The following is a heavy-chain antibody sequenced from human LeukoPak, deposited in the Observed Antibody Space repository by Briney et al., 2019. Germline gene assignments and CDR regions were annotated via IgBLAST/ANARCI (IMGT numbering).Heavy chain of an antibody. CDR3: ARGAVAVPWFDP. CDR1: GGSISSSSYY. V-gene: IGHV4-39*07. D-gene: IGHD6-19*01. J-gene: IGHJ5*02. CDR2: IYNSGST. Sequence: SETLSLTCTVSGGSISSSSYYWGWVRQPPGKGLEWIGSIYNSGSTYYNPSLKSRVTISVDMSKNQLSLKLSSVTAADTAVYYCARGAVAVPWFDPWGQGTLVTVSS.